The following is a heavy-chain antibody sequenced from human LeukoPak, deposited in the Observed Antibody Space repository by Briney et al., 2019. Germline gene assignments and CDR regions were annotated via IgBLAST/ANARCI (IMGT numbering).Heavy chain of an antibody. CDR1: GFTFSSYA. D-gene: IGHD3-10*02. V-gene: IGHV3-30*04. Sequence: GGSLRLSCVTSGFTFSSYAMHWVRQAPGKGLKWVGVISYDVRNNYYADSVKGRFTISRDNSKNTLFLQMNSLRAEDTAVYYCAELGITMIGGVWGKGTTVTISS. J-gene: IGHJ6*04. CDR3: AELGITMIGGV. CDR2: ISYDVRNN.